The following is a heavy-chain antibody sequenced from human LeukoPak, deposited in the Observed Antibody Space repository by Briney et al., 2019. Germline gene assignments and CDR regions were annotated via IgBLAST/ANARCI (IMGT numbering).Heavy chain of an antibody. J-gene: IGHJ4*02. Sequence: GGSLRLSCAASGFTFSSYSMNWVRQAPGKGLEWVSYISSSSSYINYADSVKGRFTISRDNAKNSLYLQMNSLRAEDTAVYYCARPPFSSSWYFDYWGQGTLVTVSS. V-gene: IGHV3-21*05. CDR1: GFTFSSYS. CDR2: ISSSSSYI. D-gene: IGHD6-13*01. CDR3: ARPPFSSSWYFDY.